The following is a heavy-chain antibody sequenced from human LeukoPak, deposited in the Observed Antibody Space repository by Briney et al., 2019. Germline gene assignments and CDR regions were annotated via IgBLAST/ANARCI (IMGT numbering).Heavy chain of an antibody. Sequence: SETLSLTCTVSGGSISSSSYYWGWIRQPPGKGLEWIGSIYYSGSTYYNPSLKSRVTISVDTSKNQFSLRLSSVTAADTAVYYCARVTGYIVEDYFDYWGQGTLVTVSS. CDR1: GGSISSSSYY. D-gene: IGHD3-22*01. CDR3: ARVTGYIVEDYFDY. V-gene: IGHV4-39*07. J-gene: IGHJ4*02. CDR2: IYYSGST.